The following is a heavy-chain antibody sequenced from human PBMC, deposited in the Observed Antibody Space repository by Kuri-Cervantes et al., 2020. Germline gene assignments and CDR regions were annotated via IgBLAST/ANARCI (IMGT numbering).Heavy chain of an antibody. D-gene: IGHD3-3*01. Sequence: GESLKISCAASGFTFSGAWMSWVRQAPGKGLEWVALIKSKADGETTHYAAPVKGRFTISRDDSRSMLYLQMNSPKTDDTAVYYCAADLPSLSAYPFDYWGQGTLVTVSS. J-gene: IGHJ4*02. CDR3: AADLPSLSAYPFDY. CDR1: GFTFSGAW. CDR2: IKSKADGETT. V-gene: IGHV3-15*01.